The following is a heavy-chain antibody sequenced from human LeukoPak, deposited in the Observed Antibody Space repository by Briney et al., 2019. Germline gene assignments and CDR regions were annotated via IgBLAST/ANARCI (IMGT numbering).Heavy chain of an antibody. J-gene: IGHJ5*01. CDR1: GSTFSSYA. V-gene: IGHV1-69*05. Sequence: KISXKASGSTFSSYAISWVRQAPGQGLEWMGRIIPIFGTANYAQKFQGRVTITTDESTSTAYMELSSLRSEDTAVYYCARDWRVVAATDNWFDPWGQGTLVTVSS. D-gene: IGHD2-15*01. CDR2: IIPIFGTA. CDR3: ARDWRVVAATDNWFDP.